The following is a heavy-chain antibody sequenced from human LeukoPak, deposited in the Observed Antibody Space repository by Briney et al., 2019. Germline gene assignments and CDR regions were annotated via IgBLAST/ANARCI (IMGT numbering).Heavy chain of an antibody. Sequence: GGSLRLSCAASGFTFSSYAMSWVRQAPGKGLEWVSAISGSGGSTYYAGSVKGRFTISRDNSKNTLYLQMNSLRAEDTAVYYCAKGGVVPAATEGLFDYWGQGTLVTVSS. V-gene: IGHV3-23*01. J-gene: IGHJ4*02. CDR2: ISGSGGST. CDR1: GFTFSSYA. D-gene: IGHD2-2*01. CDR3: AKGGVVPAATEGLFDY.